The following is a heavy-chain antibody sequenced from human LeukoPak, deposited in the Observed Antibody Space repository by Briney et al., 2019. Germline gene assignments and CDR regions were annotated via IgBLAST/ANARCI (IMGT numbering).Heavy chain of an antibody. CDR1: GYNFNTYG. CDR2: ISSSTGNT. Sequence: GASVKVSCKASGYNFNTYGISWVRQAPGQGLEWMGWISSSTGNTKYAQKLQDRVTMTTDTSTSTAYLYLRNLRSDDTAVNYCVRLPLGYCSSTSCLDWGQGTLVTVSS. J-gene: IGHJ4*02. D-gene: IGHD2-2*01. CDR3: VRLPLGYCSSTSCLD. V-gene: IGHV1-18*01.